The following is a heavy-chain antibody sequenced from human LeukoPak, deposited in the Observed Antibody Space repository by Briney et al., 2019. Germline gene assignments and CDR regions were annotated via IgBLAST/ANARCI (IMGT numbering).Heavy chain of an antibody. Sequence: PGGSLRISCAASGVTFSRYWMSWVRQAPGKGPEWVANIKEDGSEKYYVDSVKGRFSISRDNAKNSLYLQMNSLRAEDTAVYYCASRPPTSRTYYGVFDYWGQGALVTVSS. J-gene: IGHJ4*02. D-gene: IGHD3-10*01. CDR1: GVTFSRYW. CDR3: ASRPPTSRTYYGVFDY. CDR2: IKEDGSEK. V-gene: IGHV3-7*03.